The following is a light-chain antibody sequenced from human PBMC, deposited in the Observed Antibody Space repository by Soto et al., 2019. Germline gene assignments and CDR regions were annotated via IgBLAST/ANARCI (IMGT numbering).Light chain of an antibody. J-gene: IGLJ2*01. V-gene: IGLV2-14*01. Sequence: QSVLTQPASVSGSPGQSITMSCTGTSSDVGAYTYVSWYQQHPGKAPKLMIYEVGNRPSGVSNRFSGSKSGNTASLTISGLQAEEEAHYYCSSYSDTSTPVVFGGGTKVTVL. CDR3: SSYSDTSTPVV. CDR2: EVG. CDR1: SSDVGAYTY.